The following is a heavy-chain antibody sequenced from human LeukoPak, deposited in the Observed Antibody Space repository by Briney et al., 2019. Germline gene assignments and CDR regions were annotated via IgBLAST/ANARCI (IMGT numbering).Heavy chain of an antibody. J-gene: IGHJ4*02. CDR2: IIPIFGTA. V-gene: IGHV1-69*13. D-gene: IGHD4-17*01. CDR3: ARRKYGDYAHLYYFDY. CDR1: GGTFSSYA. Sequence: SVKVSCKASGGTFSSYAISWVRQAPGQGLEWMGGIIPIFGTANYAQKFQGRVTITADESTSTAYMELSSLGSEDTDGYYCARRKYGDYAHLYYFDYWGQGTLVTVSS.